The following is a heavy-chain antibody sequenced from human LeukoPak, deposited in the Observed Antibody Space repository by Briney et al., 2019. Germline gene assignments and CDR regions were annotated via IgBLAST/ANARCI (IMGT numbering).Heavy chain of an antibody. Sequence: GGSLRLSCAASGFTFSSYSMNWVRQAPGKGLEWVSFISSSSSTIYYADSVKGRFTISRDNAKNSLYLQMNSLRAEDTALYYCARVPTYYFDSSGYFPLDFWGQGNLVTVSS. CDR1: GFTFSSYS. V-gene: IGHV3-48*01. CDR3: ARVPTYYFDSSGYFPLDF. J-gene: IGHJ4*02. CDR2: ISSSSSTI. D-gene: IGHD3-22*01.